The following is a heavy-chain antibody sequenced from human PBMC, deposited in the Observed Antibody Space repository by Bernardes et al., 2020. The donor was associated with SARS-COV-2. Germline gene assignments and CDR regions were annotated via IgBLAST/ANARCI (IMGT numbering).Heavy chain of an antibody. D-gene: IGHD3-16*01. CDR2: IAYDGSVT. J-gene: IGHJ4*02. V-gene: IGHV3-30*04. CDR3: VKGGLRLGELWGSD. CDR1: GFTFTSYA. Sequence: ALILSCAASGFTFTSYAMHWVRQAPDTGLDWVGVIAYDGSVTYYADSVKGRSLISRDNSKNILYLQMDSLRDEDTAVYYCVKGGLRLGELWGSDWGQGTLVTVSS.